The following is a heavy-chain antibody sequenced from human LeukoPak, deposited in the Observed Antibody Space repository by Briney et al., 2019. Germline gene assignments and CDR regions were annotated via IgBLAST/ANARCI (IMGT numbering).Heavy chain of an antibody. V-gene: IGHV3-23*01. CDR1: GFTFSRYG. D-gene: IGHD3-10*01. CDR3: ARAKPKNMVRGLIMRRESRYYFDY. J-gene: IGHJ4*02. CDR2: ISDSTGRT. Sequence: GGSLRLSCAASGFTFSRYGMSWVRQAPGKGLEWVSAISDSTGRTYYADSVKGRFTISRDNSKNTLYLQMNSLRAEDTAVYYCARAKPKNMVRGLIMRRESRYYFDYWGQGTLVTVSS.